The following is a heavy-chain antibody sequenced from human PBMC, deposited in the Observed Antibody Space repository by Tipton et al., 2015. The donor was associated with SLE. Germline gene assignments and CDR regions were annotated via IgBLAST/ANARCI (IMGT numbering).Heavy chain of an antibody. D-gene: IGHD2-21*01. Sequence: TLSLTCSVSGGSISGSYWSWIRQPPRKGLEWIGYIYYSGHTNYNPSLMSRVTISVDTSKNQFTLKLNSVTTADTAVYYCARCGGGYGMDVWGQGTTVTVSS. CDR1: GGSISGSY. CDR3: ARCGGGYGMDV. V-gene: IGHV4-59*01. J-gene: IGHJ6*02. CDR2: IYYSGHT.